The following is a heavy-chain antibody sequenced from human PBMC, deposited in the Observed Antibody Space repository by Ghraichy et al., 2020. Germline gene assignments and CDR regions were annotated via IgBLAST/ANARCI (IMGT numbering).Heavy chain of an antibody. V-gene: IGHV3-48*02. J-gene: IGHJ6*02. CDR2: ISSSSSTI. Sequence: GGSLRLSCAASGFTFSSYSMNWVRQAPGKGLEWVSYISSSSSTIYYADSVKGRFTISRDNAKNSLYLQMNSLRDEDTAVYYCARDQRGTDAGGVYYYGMDDWGQGTTVTVSS. CDR3: ARDQRGTDAGGVYYYGMDD. D-gene: IGHD5-24*01. CDR1: GFTFSSYS.